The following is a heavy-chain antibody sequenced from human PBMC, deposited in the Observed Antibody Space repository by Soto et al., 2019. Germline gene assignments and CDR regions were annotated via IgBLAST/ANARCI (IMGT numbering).Heavy chain of an antibody. J-gene: IGHJ6*04. CDR1: GYTFTSYA. CDR2: INAGNGNT. CDR3: AREGYDFWSGYHRLDV. V-gene: IGHV1-3*01. Sequence: ASVKVSCKASGYTFTSYAMHLVRQAPGQRLEWMGWINAGNGNTKYSQKFQGRVTITRDTSASTAYMELSSLRSEDTAVYYCAREGYDFWSGYHRLDVWGKRTTVTVSS. D-gene: IGHD3-3*01.